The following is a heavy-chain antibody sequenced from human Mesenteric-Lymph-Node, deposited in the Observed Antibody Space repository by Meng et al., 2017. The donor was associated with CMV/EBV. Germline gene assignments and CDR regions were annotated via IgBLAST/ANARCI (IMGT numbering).Heavy chain of an antibody. V-gene: IGHV3-30*19. Sequence: GGSLRLSCVAPGFSRSWMGWVRQAPGKGLEWVASISYDGNSKNYTDSLKGQFTISRDKTKKTLYLEMRNLRVEDTAAYYCARDSGSGNYYYYGMDVWGQGTTVTVSS. CDR3: ARDSGSGNYYYYGMDV. CDR2: ISYDGNSK. D-gene: IGHD3-10*01. CDR1: GFSRSW. J-gene: IGHJ6*02.